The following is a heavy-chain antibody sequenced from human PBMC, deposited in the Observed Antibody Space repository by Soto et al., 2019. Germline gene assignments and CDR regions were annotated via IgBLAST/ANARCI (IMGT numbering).Heavy chain of an antibody. CDR2: ISSSSSTI. CDR1: GFTFNSYS. Sequence: GGSLRLSCAASGFTFNSYSMNWVRQAPGKGLEWVSYISSSSSTIYYADSVKGRFTISRDNAKNSLYLQMNSLRDEDTAVYYCASKDYDFIGYYRMDVWGQGTTVTGSS. D-gene: IGHD3-3*01. V-gene: IGHV3-48*02. CDR3: ASKDYDFIGYYRMDV. J-gene: IGHJ6*02.